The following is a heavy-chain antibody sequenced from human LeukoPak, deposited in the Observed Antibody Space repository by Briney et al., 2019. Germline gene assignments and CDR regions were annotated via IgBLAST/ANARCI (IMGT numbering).Heavy chain of an antibody. Sequence: GGSLRLSCAASGFTFNNYEMNWVRQAPGRGLEWVSTISDSGVNTYYADSVKGRFTISRDNSKNTLYMQMNSLRAEDTAVYYCAKDLSSSGFRIDYWGQGTLVTVSS. CDR2: ISDSGVNT. CDR1: GFTFNNYE. D-gene: IGHD6-19*01. V-gene: IGHV3-23*01. CDR3: AKDLSSSGFRIDY. J-gene: IGHJ4*02.